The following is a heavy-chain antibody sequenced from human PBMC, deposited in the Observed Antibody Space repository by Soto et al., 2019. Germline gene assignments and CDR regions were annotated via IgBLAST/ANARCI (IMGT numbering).Heavy chain of an antibody. J-gene: IGHJ6*02. CDR2: INPNSGGT. D-gene: IGHD6-19*01. CDR1: GYTFTGYY. CDR3: ASGSDWYRDYYQMDV. V-gene: IGHV1-2*02. Sequence: ASVKVSCKASGYTFTGYYMHWVRQAPGQGLEWMGWINPNSGGTNCAQKFQGRVTMARDTSISTAYMELTRLRSDDTAVYYCASGSDWYRDYYQMDVWGQGTTGTVS.